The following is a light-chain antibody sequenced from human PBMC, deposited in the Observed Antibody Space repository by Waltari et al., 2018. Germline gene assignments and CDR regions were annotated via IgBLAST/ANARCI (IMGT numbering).Light chain of an antibody. V-gene: IGLV4-69*01. CDR1: SGHSTFA. CDR2: VNSDGSH. Sequence: QVVLTQPPSASASLGASVRLTCTLSSGHSTFAIAWHQQQPEKGPRYLRKVNSDGSHNKGGGIPDRFSGYSSGAERTLTISSLQSEDEADYYCQTWGTGVHVFGGGTKLTVL. J-gene: IGLJ2*01. CDR3: QTWGTGVHV.